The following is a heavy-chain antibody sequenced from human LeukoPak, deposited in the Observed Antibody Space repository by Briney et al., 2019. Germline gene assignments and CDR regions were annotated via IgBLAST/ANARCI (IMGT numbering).Heavy chain of an antibody. CDR2: IYYSGST. CDR1: GGSISSYY. CDR3: ARDSGSYAREFDY. Sequence: SETLSLTCTVSGGSISSYYWSWIRQPPGKGLEWIGYIYYSGSTNYNPSLKSRVTISVDTSKNQFSLKLSSVTAADTAVYYCARDSGSYAREFDYWGQGTLVTVSS. D-gene: IGHD1-26*01. J-gene: IGHJ4*02. V-gene: IGHV4-59*01.